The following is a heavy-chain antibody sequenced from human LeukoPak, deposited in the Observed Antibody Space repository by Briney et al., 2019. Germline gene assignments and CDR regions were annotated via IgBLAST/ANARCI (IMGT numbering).Heavy chain of an antibody. J-gene: IGHJ4*02. Sequence: GESLKISCKGFGNSFTNYWIAWVRRMPGEGLEWMGIIYPADFNTRYSPSFQGQVTISADKSISTAYLQWSSLKASDTAMYYCARQIGDGAGSYYKTPFDYWGQGTLVTVSS. V-gene: IGHV5-51*01. CDR2: IYPADFNT. D-gene: IGHD3-10*01. CDR3: ARQIGDGAGSYYKTPFDY. CDR1: GNSFTNYW.